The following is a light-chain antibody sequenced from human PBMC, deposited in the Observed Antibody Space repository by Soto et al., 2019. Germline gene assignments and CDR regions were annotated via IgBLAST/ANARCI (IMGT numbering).Light chain of an antibody. J-gene: IGLJ2*01. CDR1: TGAVTSDHY. Sequence: QAVVTQEPSLAVSPGGTVTLTCGSSTGAVTSDHYPSWFQQEPGQAPRTLIYDTNNRQSSTPARFSGSLLGGKAALTLSGAQPEDEADYYCLLSFDPTVVFGGGTKLTVL. V-gene: IGLV7-46*01. CDR3: LLSFDPTVV. CDR2: DTN.